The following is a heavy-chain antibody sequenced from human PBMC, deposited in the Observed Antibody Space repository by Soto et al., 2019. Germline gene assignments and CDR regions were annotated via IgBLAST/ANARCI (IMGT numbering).Heavy chain of an antibody. V-gene: IGHV3-33*01. CDR3: SRDQEYYDSNGYYPDGFAI. D-gene: IGHD3-22*01. CDR1: GFTFSSYG. CDR2: IWYDGSNK. Sequence: PGGSLRLSCAASGFTFSSYGMHWVRQAPGKGLEWVAVIWYDGSNKYYADSVKGRFTISRDNSKNTLYLQMNSLRAEDTAVFFWSRDQEYYDSNGYYPDGFAIRGQGTMVTVSS. J-gene: IGHJ3*02.